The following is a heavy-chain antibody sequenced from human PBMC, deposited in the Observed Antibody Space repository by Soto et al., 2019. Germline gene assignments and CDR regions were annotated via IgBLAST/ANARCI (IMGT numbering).Heavy chain of an antibody. D-gene: IGHD3-10*01. V-gene: IGHV1-69*12. Sequence: QVQLVQSGAEVKKPGSSVKVSCKASGGTFSSYAISWVRQAPGQGLEWMGGIIPIFGTANYAQKFQGRVTITADESKSTAYMELSSLRSEDTAVYYCAREGGSRNYRYYAMDVWGQGTTVTVSS. CDR2: IIPIFGTA. J-gene: IGHJ6*02. CDR1: GGTFSSYA. CDR3: AREGGSRNYRYYAMDV.